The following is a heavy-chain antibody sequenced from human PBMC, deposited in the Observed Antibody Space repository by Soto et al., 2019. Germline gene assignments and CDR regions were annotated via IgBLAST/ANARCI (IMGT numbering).Heavy chain of an antibody. V-gene: IGHV4-31*03. Sequence: QVQLQESGPGLVKPSQTLSLTCTVSGGSITTGGYYWSWIRQHPGKGPEWIGYIYYSGSTYYNPSLESRVTISVDTSKNQFSLRLCSVTSADTAVYYCARGLSVTLFDYWGQGTLVAVSS. CDR1: GGSITTGGYY. D-gene: IGHD4-17*01. J-gene: IGHJ4*02. CDR3: ARGLSVTLFDY. CDR2: IYYSGST.